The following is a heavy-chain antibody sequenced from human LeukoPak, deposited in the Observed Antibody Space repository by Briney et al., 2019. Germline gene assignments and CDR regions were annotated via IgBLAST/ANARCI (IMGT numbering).Heavy chain of an antibody. J-gene: IGHJ3*02. Sequence: GASVKVSCKVSGYTLTELSMHWVRQAPGKGLEWMGGFDPEDGETIYAQKFQGRVTMTEDTSTDTAYMELNSLRSEDTAVYYCATMVRGVDDAFDIWGQGTMVTVSS. CDR3: ATMVRGVDDAFDI. CDR2: FDPEDGET. V-gene: IGHV1-24*01. D-gene: IGHD3-10*01. CDR1: GYTLTELS.